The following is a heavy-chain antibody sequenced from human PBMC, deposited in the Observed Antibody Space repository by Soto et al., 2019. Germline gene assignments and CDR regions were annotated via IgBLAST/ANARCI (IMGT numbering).Heavy chain of an antibody. CDR2: IFHSGST. D-gene: IGHD4-17*01. CDR3: AREIIPLTTDWYFDL. Sequence: QVQLQESGPGLVKPSETLSLTCTVSGGSISGGIYYWSWVRQSPGKGLEWIGYIFHSGSTFYNPSLGSRVTISVDTSKTQFSLRLSSVTAADTAVYYWAREIIPLTTDWYFDLWGRGTLVTVSS. V-gene: IGHV4-30-4*01. J-gene: IGHJ2*01. CDR1: GGSISGGIYY.